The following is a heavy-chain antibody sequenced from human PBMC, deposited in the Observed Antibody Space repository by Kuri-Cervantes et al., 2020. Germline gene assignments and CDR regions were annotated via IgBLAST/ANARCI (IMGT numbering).Heavy chain of an antibody. CDR2: INPSGGST. D-gene: IGHD3-10*01. V-gene: IGHV1-46*01. Sequence: ASVKVSCKASGYTFTSYYMHWVRQAPGQGLEWMGIINPSGGSTSYAQKFQGRVTMTRDTSTSTVYMELSSLRSEDTAVYYCARVQTTNYYGFYYGMDVWGQGTTVTVSS. CDR3: ARVQTTNYYGFYYGMDV. J-gene: IGHJ6*02. CDR1: GYTFTSYY.